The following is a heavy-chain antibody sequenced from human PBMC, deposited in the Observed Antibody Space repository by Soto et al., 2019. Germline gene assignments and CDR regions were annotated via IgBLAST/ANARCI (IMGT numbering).Heavy chain of an antibody. D-gene: IGHD3-3*01. Sequence: QLHLVQSGAVVKKPGASVTVSCSASGYPVTAYYMHWVRQAPGRGLEWMGGINPATGAAKYTQTFQGRVTRTRGTSTCTVFMELSGLTSEDTAVFYCARGGGVGVAGSAAFDMWGQGTLVTVSS. CDR1: GYPVTAYY. J-gene: IGHJ3*02. V-gene: IGHV1-2*02. CDR2: INPATGAA. CDR3: ARGGGVGVAGSAAFDM.